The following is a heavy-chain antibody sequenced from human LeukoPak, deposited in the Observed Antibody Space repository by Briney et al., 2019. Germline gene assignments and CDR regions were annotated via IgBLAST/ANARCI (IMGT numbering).Heavy chain of an antibody. CDR1: GGTFSSYA. D-gene: IGHD5-18*01. J-gene: IGHJ4*02. Sequence: SVKVFCKASGGTFSSYAISWVRQAPGQGLEWMGGIIPIFGTANYAQKFQGRVTITADESTSTAYMELSSLRSEDTAVYYCASSPRYSYGYSDYWGQGTLVTVSS. V-gene: IGHV1-69*13. CDR2: IIPIFGTA. CDR3: ASSPRYSYGYSDY.